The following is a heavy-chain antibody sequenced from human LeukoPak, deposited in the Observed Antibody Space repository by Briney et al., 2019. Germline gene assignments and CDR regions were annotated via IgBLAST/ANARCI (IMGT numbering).Heavy chain of an antibody. D-gene: IGHD3-10*01. J-gene: IGHJ4*02. CDR1: GGSISSHY. CDR2: IFNTGNT. Sequence: SETLSLTCSVSGGSISSHYWSWIRQPPGKRLEWIGYIFNTGNTNYNPSLASRVTMSVDTSRAQFFLRLSPVTAADTAIYYCASRPADTTWYGVFDYWSRGTLVTVSS. V-gene: IGHV4-59*11. CDR3: ASRPADTTWYGVFDY.